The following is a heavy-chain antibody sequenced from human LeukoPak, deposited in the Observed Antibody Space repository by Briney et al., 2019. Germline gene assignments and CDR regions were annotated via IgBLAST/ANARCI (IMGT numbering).Heavy chain of an antibody. CDR3: ARCSSTGCASSPLAGYLY. J-gene: IGHJ4*02. CDR1: GFTFTSYS. V-gene: IGHV3-21*01. D-gene: IGHD2-2*01. CDR2: ISGDRIYI. Sequence: PGGSLRLSCAAAGFTFTSYSMNWVRQAPGRGLEWVSSISGDRIYIYYADSVRGRFTISRDNAKSSLFLQMNSLRAEDTAVYYCARCSSTGCASSPLAGYLYWGQGTLVTVSS.